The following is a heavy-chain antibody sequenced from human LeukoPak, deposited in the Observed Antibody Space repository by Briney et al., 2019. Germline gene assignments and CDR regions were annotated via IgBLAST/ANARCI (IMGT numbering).Heavy chain of an antibody. D-gene: IGHD1-1*01. CDR3: AKDGWSTTGTTNFDY. CDR2: VSGSGGNT. J-gene: IGHJ4*02. V-gene: IGHV3-23*01. Sequence: PGGPLRLSCAASGFSFSSYGMSWVRQAPGKGLEWVSGVSGSGGNTYYADSVKGRFTISRDNSKNTLYLQMNSLRVEDTAVYYCAKDGWSTTGTTNFDYWGQGTLVTVSS. CDR1: GFSFSSYG.